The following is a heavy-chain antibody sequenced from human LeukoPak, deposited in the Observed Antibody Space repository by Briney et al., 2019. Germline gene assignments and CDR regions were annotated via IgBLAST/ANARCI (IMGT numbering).Heavy chain of an antibody. D-gene: IGHD3-3*01. CDR1: GFTVSSNY. Sequence: GGSLRLSCAASGFTVSSNYMSWVRQAPGKGLGWVSVIYSGGSTYYADSVKGRFTISRDNSKNTLYLQMNSLRAEDTAVYYCARGYYDFWSGYVDYWGQGTLVTVSS. V-gene: IGHV3-53*01. CDR2: IYSGGST. J-gene: IGHJ4*02. CDR3: ARGYYDFWSGYVDY.